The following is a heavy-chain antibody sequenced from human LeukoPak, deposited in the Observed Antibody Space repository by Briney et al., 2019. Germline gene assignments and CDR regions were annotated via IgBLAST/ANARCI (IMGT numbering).Heavy chain of an antibody. V-gene: IGHV3-33*08. CDR3: ARDLMYTNTWRFDP. Sequence: QAGKSLRLSCEGSGFIFNNYGMHWVRQAPGKGLEWVAFIWNDGSNKYYGESVKGRFTISRDNSKNTLYLQMNSLRAEDSAVYYCARDLMYTNTWRFDPWGQGTLVTVSS. CDR2: IWNDGSNK. CDR1: GFIFNNYG. J-gene: IGHJ5*02. D-gene: IGHD6-13*01.